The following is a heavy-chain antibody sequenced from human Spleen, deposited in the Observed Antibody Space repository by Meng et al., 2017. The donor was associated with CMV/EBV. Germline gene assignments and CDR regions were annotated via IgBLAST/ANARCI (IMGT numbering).Heavy chain of an antibody. V-gene: IGHV1-69*02. Sequence: SVKVSCKASGGTLSSSTISWVRLAPGQGLEWMGRINTILGISNYAQKFQGRVTITADKATNTGYMELSSLRSEDTAVYYCATSLDTSMVPLEGYWGQGTLVTVSS. D-gene: IGHD5-18*01. CDR3: ATSLDTSMVPLEGY. J-gene: IGHJ4*02. CDR2: INTILGIS. CDR1: GGTLSSST.